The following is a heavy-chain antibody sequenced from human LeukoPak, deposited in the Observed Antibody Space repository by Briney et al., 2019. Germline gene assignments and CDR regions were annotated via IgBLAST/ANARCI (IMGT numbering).Heavy chain of an antibody. Sequence: GGSLRLSCAASGFTFSSHSMNWIRQAPGKGLEWVSSISGSTSYISYADSVKGRFTIPRDNAKSSLYLQMNSLSAEDTAVYSCVRDSSCGDDCSSDYFDYWGQGTLVTVSS. V-gene: IGHV3-21*06. CDR1: GFTFSSHS. J-gene: IGHJ4*02. D-gene: IGHD2-21*02. CDR3: VRDSSCGDDCSSDYFDY. CDR2: ISGSTSYI.